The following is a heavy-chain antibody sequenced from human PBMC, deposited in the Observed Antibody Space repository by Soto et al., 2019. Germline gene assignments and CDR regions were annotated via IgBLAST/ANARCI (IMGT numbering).Heavy chain of an antibody. CDR3: ATDQGHIYCSGGSCYSGFDY. J-gene: IGHJ4*02. CDR2: FDPEDGET. V-gene: IGHV1-24*01. D-gene: IGHD2-15*01. Sequence: ASVKVSCKVSGYTLTELSMHWVRQAPGKGLEWMGGFDPEDGETIYAQKFQGRVTMTEDTSTDTAYMELSSLRSEDTAVYYCATDQGHIYCSGGSCYSGFDYWGQGTLVTVSS. CDR1: GYTLTELS.